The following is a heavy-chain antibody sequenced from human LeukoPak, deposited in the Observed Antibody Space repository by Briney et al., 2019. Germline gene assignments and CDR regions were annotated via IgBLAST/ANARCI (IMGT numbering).Heavy chain of an antibody. CDR1: GFTVSSNY. Sequence: GGSLRLSCAASGFTVSSNYMSWVRQAPGKGLEWVSVINSGGSTYYADSVKGRFTISRDNSKNTLYLQMNSLRAEDTAVYYCATEPMNYYDSSGYVDYWGQGTLVTVSS. CDR3: ATEPMNYYDSSGYVDY. CDR2: INSGGST. V-gene: IGHV3-66*01. J-gene: IGHJ4*02. D-gene: IGHD3-22*01.